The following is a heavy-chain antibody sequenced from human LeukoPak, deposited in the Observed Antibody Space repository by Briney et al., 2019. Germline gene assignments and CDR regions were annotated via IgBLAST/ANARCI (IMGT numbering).Heavy chain of an antibody. J-gene: IGHJ5*02. CDR3: AREGSYRNWFDP. D-gene: IGHD1-26*01. CDR1: GFTFSNYW. Sequence: GGSLRLSCAASGFTFSNYWMSRVRQAPGKGLEWVANIKQGGSEKYYVDSVKGRFTISRDNAKNLLYLQMNSLRAEDTAVYYCAREGSYRNWFDPWGQGTLVTVSS. V-gene: IGHV3-7*05. CDR2: IKQGGSEK.